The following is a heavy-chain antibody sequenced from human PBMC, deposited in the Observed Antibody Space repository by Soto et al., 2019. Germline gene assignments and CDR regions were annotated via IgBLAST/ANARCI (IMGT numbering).Heavy chain of an antibody. CDR1: GFTFSSYA. D-gene: IGHD6-19*01. V-gene: IGHV3-23*01. CDR2: ISGSGGST. CDR3: AKIYQGYSSGWYVAFDV. Sequence: PAGSLRLSCAASGFTFSSYAMSWVRPAPEKGLEWVSAISGSGGSTYYADSVKGRFTISRDNSKNTLYLQMNSLRAEDTAVYYCAKIYQGYSSGWYVAFDVWGQGTMVT. J-gene: IGHJ3*01.